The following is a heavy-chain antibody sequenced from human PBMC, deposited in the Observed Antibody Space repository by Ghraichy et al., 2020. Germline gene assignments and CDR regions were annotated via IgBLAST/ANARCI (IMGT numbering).Heavy chain of an antibody. CDR3: ATVPTATGYFDY. D-gene: IGHD3-9*01. CDR2: VSGGADYT. J-gene: IGHJ4*02. Sequence: GESLNISCAASGLTFPRYAISWVRQAPGKGLEWVSAVSGGADYTDYVDSVKGRFTISRDNSKNTVYLQMNSLRVEDTALYYCATVPTATGYFDYWGQGTLVTGSS. V-gene: IGHV3-23*01. CDR1: GLTFPRYA.